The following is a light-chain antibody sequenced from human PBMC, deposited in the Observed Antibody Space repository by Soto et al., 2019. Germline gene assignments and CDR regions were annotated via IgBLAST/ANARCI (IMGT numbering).Light chain of an antibody. V-gene: IGKV1-39*01. CDR1: QSVINS. J-gene: IGKJ5*01. CDR3: QQSYSTPRD. CDR2: AAS. Sequence: DIQMTQSPSTLSASVGDTVTITCRASQSVINSLNWYQHKPGRAPKLLIYAASSLQSGVPSRFSGSGSGTDFILTISSLQPEDFATYYCQQSYSTPRDFGQGTRLAIK.